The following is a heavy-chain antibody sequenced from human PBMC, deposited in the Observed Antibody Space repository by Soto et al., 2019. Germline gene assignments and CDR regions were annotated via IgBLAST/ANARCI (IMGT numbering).Heavy chain of an antibody. D-gene: IGHD2-15*01. CDR2: IGYSGAT. Sequence: PSETLSLTCTVSGGSITSGGSFWIWIRQHPGKGPEWIAFIGYSGATSYNPSLASRVTISADTYKSQFSLNLRSVTAADTAVYYCARGGASSKWFAPWGQGTLVTVS. CDR1: GGSITSGGSF. V-gene: IGHV4-31*02. J-gene: IGHJ5*02. CDR3: ARGGASSKWFAP.